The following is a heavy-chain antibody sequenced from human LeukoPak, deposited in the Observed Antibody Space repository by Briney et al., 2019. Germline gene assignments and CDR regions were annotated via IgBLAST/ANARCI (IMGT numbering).Heavy chain of an antibody. CDR2: ISGDGGST. CDR3: AKEGIAVAGGAFDI. D-gene: IGHD6-19*01. V-gene: IGHV3-43*02. J-gene: IGHJ3*02. CDR1: GFTFDDYA. Sequence: PGGSLRLSCAASGFTFDDYAMHWVRQAPGKGLEWVSLISGDGGSTYYADSVKGRFTISRDNSKNSLYLQMNSPRTEDTALYYCAKEGIAVAGGAFDIWGQGTMVTVSP.